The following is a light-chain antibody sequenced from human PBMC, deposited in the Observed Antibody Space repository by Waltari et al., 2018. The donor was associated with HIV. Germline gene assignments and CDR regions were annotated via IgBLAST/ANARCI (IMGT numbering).Light chain of an antibody. CDR2: AAS. Sequence: DIQMTQSPPSLSAFVGDRVTITCRASQSISSYLNWYQQKPGKAPKLLIFAASGLQSGVPSRFSGSGSGTDFTLTISSLQPEDFATYYCQQANSFPPSFGQGTKLEIK. V-gene: IGKV1-39*01. CDR1: QSISSY. CDR3: QQANSFPPS. J-gene: IGKJ2*01.